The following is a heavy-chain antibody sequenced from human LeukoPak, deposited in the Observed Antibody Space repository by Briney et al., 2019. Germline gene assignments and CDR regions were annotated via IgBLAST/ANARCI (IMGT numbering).Heavy chain of an antibody. V-gene: IGHV3-30*04. Sequence: GRSLRLSCAASGFTFSSYAMHWVRQAPGKGLEWVAVISYDGSNKYYADSVKGRFTISRDNSKNTLYLQMNSLRAEDTAVYYCARDIVVVPAAAYYYYGMDVWSQGTTVTVSS. CDR2: ISYDGSNK. CDR1: GFTFSSYA. J-gene: IGHJ6*02. D-gene: IGHD2-2*01. CDR3: ARDIVVVPAAAYYYYGMDV.